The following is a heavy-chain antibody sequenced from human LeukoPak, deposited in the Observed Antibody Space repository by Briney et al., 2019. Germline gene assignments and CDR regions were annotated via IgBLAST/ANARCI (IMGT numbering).Heavy chain of an antibody. Sequence: GGSLRLSCAASGFTFSDYYMSWIRQAPGKGLEWLSYISSSGRTIYYADSVKGRFTISMDNAKNSLYLQMNSLRVEDTAVYYCARHYYHSSGHGGYWGQGTLVTVSS. CDR1: GFTFSDYY. CDR3: ARHYYHSSGHGGY. J-gene: IGHJ4*02. V-gene: IGHV3-11*01. CDR2: ISSSGRTI. D-gene: IGHD3-22*01.